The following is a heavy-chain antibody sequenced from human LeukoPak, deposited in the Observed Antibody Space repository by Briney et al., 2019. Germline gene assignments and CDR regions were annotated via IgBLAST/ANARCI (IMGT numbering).Heavy chain of an antibody. Sequence: SQTLSLTCNVSGGSINTADCYWTWIRQPPGKGLEWIGYISYSGTPYYNPSLDSRVTISLATSKNQFSLKLNSVTAADTAMYYCARDRYGDFEDYWGQGTLVTVSS. CDR3: ARDRYGDFEDY. CDR1: GGSINTADCY. V-gene: IGHV4-30-4*08. D-gene: IGHD4-17*01. J-gene: IGHJ4*02. CDR2: ISYSGTP.